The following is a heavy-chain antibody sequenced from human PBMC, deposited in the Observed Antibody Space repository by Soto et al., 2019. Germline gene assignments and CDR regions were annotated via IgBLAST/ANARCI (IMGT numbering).Heavy chain of an antibody. Sequence: ASVKVSCKASGYTFTGYYMHWVRQAPGQGLEWMGWINPNSGGTNYAQKFQGRVTMTRDTSISTAYMELSRLRSDDTAVYYCARVQGIHNWFDPWGQGTLVTVSS. J-gene: IGHJ5*02. V-gene: IGHV1-2*02. CDR1: GYTFTGYY. CDR2: INPNSGGT. CDR3: ARVQGIHNWFDP.